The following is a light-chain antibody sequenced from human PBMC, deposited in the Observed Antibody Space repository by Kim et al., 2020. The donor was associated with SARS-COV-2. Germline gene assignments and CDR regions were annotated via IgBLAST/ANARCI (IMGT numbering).Light chain of an antibody. CDR3: SSYTSSSTVV. Sequence: GQTITSSGPGTSIGVSGYNYVAWYQQLPGQAPKLMIYDVSKRPSGVSSRFSGSKSGNTASLTISGLQAEDEADYYCSSYTSSSTVVFGGGTQLTVL. J-gene: IGLJ2*01. CDR1: SIGVSGYNY. V-gene: IGLV2-14*04. CDR2: DVS.